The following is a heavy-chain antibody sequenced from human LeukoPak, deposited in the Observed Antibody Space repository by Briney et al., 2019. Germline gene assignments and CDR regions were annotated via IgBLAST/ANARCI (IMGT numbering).Heavy chain of an antibody. D-gene: IGHD2-15*01. CDR1: GYNFTSYW. CDR2: IYPGDSDT. Sequence: GESLKISCKGSGYNFTSYWIAWVRQMPGKGLEWMGIIYPGDSDTRYSPSFQGQVTISADKSISTAYLQWSSLKASDTAMYYCARRYCSGGSCSYFDYWGQGTLVTVSS. CDR3: ARRYCSGGSCSYFDY. V-gene: IGHV5-51*01. J-gene: IGHJ4*02.